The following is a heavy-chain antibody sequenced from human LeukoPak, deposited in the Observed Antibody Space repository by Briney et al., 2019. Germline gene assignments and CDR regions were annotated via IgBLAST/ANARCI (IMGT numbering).Heavy chain of an antibody. J-gene: IGHJ4*02. Sequence: ASVQSSSKASGYTFTTRYYRHWVRQPPGQGLKWIGIINTSGGGTNYAQKLQGRVTMTRDTSTSTVYMALGCVTSEDTAVYYCAREESGCYFDYWGQGTLVTVSS. D-gene: IGHD3-9*01. V-gene: IGHV1-46*01. CDR3: AREESGCYFDY. CDR2: INTSGGGT. CDR1: GYTFTTRYY.